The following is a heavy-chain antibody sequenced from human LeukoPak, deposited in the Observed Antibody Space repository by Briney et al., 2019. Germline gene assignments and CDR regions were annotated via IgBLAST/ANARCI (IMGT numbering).Heavy chain of an antibody. CDR2: ISYDGSNK. Sequence: PGGSLRLSYAASGFTFSSYGMHWVRQAPGKGLEWVAVISYDGSNKYYADSVKGRFNISRDNSKNTLYLQMNSLRAEDTAVYYCAKDQVTMVRGVIPTAFDIWGQGTMVTVSS. V-gene: IGHV3-30*18. CDR3: AKDQVTMVRGVIPTAFDI. CDR1: GFTFSSYG. J-gene: IGHJ3*02. D-gene: IGHD3-10*01.